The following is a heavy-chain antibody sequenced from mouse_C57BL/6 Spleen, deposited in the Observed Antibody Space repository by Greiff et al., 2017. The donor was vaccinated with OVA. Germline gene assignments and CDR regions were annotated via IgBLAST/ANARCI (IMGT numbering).Heavy chain of an antibody. V-gene: IGHV1-69*01. CDR2: IDPSDSYT. Sequence: VKLQQPGAELVMPGASVKLSCKASGYTFTSYWMHWVKQRPGQGLAWIGEIDPSDSYTNYNQKFKGKSTLTVDKSSSTAYMQLSSLTSEDSAVYYCARKGGLRRVYYAMDYWGQGTSVTVSS. CDR3: ARKGGLRRVYYAMDY. D-gene: IGHD2-2*01. J-gene: IGHJ4*01. CDR1: GYTFTSYW.